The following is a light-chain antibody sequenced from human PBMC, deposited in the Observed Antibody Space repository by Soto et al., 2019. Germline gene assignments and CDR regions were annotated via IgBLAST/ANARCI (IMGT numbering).Light chain of an antibody. V-gene: IGKV1-5*01. CDR3: QQYLSWT. Sequence: DIQMTQSPSSLSASVGDRVTITCRASQNIGRWLAWYQQKPGKAPKFLIYEASTLESGVPSRFSGSGSGTQFTLTISSLLADDFATYYCQQYLSWTFGQGTRVEVK. CDR2: EAS. CDR1: QNIGRW. J-gene: IGKJ1*01.